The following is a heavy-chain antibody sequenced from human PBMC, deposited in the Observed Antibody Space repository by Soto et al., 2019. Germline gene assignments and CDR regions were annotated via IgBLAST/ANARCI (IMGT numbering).Heavy chain of an antibody. V-gene: IGHV3-15*01. CDR3: ARGPRSPSNPSYYYYGMDV. D-gene: IGHD4-4*01. J-gene: IGHJ6*02. Sequence: PGGSLRLSCTASGFTFSSSAMSWVRHVPGQGLEWVGRIKSKTDGGTTDYAAPVKGRFTISRDDSKNTLYLQMNSLKTEDTAVYYCARGPRSPSNPSYYYYGMDVWGQGTTVTVSS. CDR2: IKSKTDGGTT. CDR1: GFTFSSSA.